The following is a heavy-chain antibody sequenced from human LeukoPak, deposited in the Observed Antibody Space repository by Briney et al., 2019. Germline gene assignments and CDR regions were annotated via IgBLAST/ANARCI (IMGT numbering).Heavy chain of an antibody. D-gene: IGHD6-13*01. CDR1: GYTFTSYG. CDR3: ARGYKISSSWYLDAFDI. V-gene: IGHV1-18*01. CDR2: ISAYNGNT. Sequence: ASVKVSCKASGYTFTSYGSSWVRQAPGQGLEWMGWISAYNGNTNYAQKLQGRVTMTTDTSTSTAYMELRSLRSDDTAVYYCARGYKISSSWYLDAFDIWGQGTMVTVSS. J-gene: IGHJ3*02.